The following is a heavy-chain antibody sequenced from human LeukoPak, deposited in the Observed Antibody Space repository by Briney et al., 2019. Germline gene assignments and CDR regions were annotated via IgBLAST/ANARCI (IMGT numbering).Heavy chain of an antibody. CDR2: LSSNGGST. Sequence: TGGSLRLSCVASGXTLSNYAMHWVRQAPGKGLEYVSALSSNGGSTYYAHSVKGRFILSRDNSKNTLYLQMGSLRPEDTAVYYCARGYYDVLTGSIDSWGQGTLVTVSS. CDR1: GXTLSNYA. V-gene: IGHV3-64*01. J-gene: IGHJ5*01. CDR3: ARGYYDVLTGSIDS. D-gene: IGHD3-9*01.